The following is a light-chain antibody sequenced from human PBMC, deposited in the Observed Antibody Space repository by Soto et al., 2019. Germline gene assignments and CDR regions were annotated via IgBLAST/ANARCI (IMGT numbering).Light chain of an antibody. Sequence: DIHLTMSPATLLASVPDRVTITWLGRNVTSSWLAWYQQKRGKAPKLLIYAASSMPSGVPYRFSGSGSGTDFTLTISSLQPEDFAAYYCQQSDSTPWTFGQRSNADIK. CDR1: NVTSSW. J-gene: IGKJ1*01. V-gene: IGKV1-39*01. CDR3: QQSDSTPWT. CDR2: AAS.